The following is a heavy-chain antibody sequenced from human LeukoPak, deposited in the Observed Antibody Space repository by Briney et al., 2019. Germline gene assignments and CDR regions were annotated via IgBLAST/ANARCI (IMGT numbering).Heavy chain of an antibody. CDR3: ARSYSYGFYDY. CDR1: KFTFSSYW. CDR2: INSDGSST. J-gene: IGHJ4*02. V-gene: IGHV3-74*01. D-gene: IGHD5-18*01. Sequence: PGGSLRLSCAASKFTFSSYWMHWVRQAPGKGLVWVSRINSDGSSTSYADAVKGRFTISRDNAKNTLYLQMNSLRAEDTAVYYCARSYSYGFYDYWGQGTLVTVSS.